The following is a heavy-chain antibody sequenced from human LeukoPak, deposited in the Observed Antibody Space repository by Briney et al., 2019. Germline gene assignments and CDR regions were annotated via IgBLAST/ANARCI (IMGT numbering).Heavy chain of an antibody. CDR2: ISGSGGGT. V-gene: IGHV3-23*01. CDR1: GFTFSSYA. J-gene: IGHJ4*02. CDR3: AKVEAAATCY. Sequence: PGGSLRLSCAASGFTFSSYAMSWVRQAPGKGLEWVSVISGSGGGTYYADSVKGRSTIFRDNSKNTLYLQMNSLRAEDTAVYYCAKVEAAATCYWGQGTLVTVSS. D-gene: IGHD2-15*01.